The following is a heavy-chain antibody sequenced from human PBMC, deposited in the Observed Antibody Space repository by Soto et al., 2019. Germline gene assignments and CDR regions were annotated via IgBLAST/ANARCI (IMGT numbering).Heavy chain of an antibody. V-gene: IGHV3-21*01. CDR3: ARGLRVYYYGMDV. CDR2: ISSSSSYI. J-gene: IGHJ6*02. CDR1: GVTFSSYS. Sequence: GGSLRLSCAAFGVTFSSYSMNWVRQAPGKGLEWVSSISSSSSYIYYADSVKGRFTISRDNAKNSLYLQMNSLRAEDTAVYYCARGLRVYYYGMDVWGQGTTVTVSS.